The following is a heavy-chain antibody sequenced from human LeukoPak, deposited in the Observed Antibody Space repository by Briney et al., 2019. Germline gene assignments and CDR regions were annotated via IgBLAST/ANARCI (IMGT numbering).Heavy chain of an antibody. J-gene: IGHJ4*02. CDR1: AFTFSSIC. Sequence: RESRTPSCAASAFTFSSICMSCVRPVPGKGLEWVANIKQDGNEKYYVYSVKGRFTISRDSDDNSLYLQMNELRAEGTAVYYCARDQRYCSSSSCPWEPFDYWGQGTLVTVSS. D-gene: IGHD2-2*01. V-gene: IGHV3-7*05. CDR3: ARDQRYCSSSSCPWEPFDY. CDR2: IKQDGNEK.